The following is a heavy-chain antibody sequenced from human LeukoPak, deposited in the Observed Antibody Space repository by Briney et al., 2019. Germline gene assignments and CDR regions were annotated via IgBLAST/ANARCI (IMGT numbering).Heavy chain of an antibody. V-gene: IGHV3-11*04. J-gene: IGHJ4*02. CDR3: ARTSSGGSCYLDY. CDR1: GFSISDHY. Sequence: GGSLRLSCAASGFSISDHYMNWIRQAPGKGLEWVSYISESGSTIYYADSVKGRFTISRDNAKNSLYLQMNSLRAEDTAVYYCARTSSGGSCYLDYWGQGTLVTVSS. CDR2: ISESGSTI. D-gene: IGHD2-15*01.